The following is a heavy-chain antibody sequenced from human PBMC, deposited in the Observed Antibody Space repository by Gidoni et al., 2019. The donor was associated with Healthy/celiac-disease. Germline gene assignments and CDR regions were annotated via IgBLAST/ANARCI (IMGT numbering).Heavy chain of an antibody. Sequence: QVQRGESGGGVVEPGRAQRLCCAASGCTFSSYGMPWVRQAPGTGLEGVAVISYDGSNTYYADSVKCRFTLSRDNSKNTLYLQMNSLRAEDTAVYYCAKAGYNFLQTYYYGMDVWGQGTTVTVSS. J-gene: IGHJ6*02. V-gene: IGHV3-30*18. CDR3: AKAGYNFLQTYYYGMDV. CDR2: ISYDGSNT. D-gene: IGHD5-12*01. CDR1: GCTFSSYG.